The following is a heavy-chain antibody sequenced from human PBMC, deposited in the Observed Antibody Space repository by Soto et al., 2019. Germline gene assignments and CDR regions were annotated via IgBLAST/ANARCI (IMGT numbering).Heavy chain of an antibody. Sequence: GGSLRLSCAASGFTFSSYAMSWVRQAPGKGLEWVSAISGSGGSTYYADAVKGRFTTSSDNSKNKLSLQMNSLRAEDTAVYYCAKEIWTSDPPDGMDVWGQGATVTVSS. J-gene: IGHJ6*02. V-gene: IGHV3-23*01. CDR1: GFTFSSYA. D-gene: IGHD1-1*01. CDR3: AKEIWTSDPPDGMDV. CDR2: ISGSGGST.